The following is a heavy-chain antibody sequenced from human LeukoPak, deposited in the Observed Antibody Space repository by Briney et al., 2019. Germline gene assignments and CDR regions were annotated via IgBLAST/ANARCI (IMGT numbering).Heavy chain of an antibody. D-gene: IGHD2-2*01. CDR2: LNYNGGNT. CDR3: ARASTLPACLDV. V-gene: IGHV3-23*01. J-gene: IGHJ6*02. Sequence: PGGSLRLSCAASGFTFSTYAMTWLRQAPGKGLEWVSALNYNGGNTYYADSVKGRFTISRDNSKNTLYLQMNSLRAEDTAVYYCARASTLPACLDVWGQGTTVTVSS. CDR1: GFTFSTYA.